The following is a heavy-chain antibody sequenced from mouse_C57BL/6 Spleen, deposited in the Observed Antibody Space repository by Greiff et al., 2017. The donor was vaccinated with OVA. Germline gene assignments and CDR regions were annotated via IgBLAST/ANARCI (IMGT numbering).Heavy chain of an antibody. V-gene: IGHV3-8*01. CDR2: ISYSGST. D-gene: IGHD2-1*01. CDR1: GYSITSDY. Sequence: VQLKESGPGLAKPSQTLSLTCSVTGYSITSDYWNWIRKFPGHKLEYMGYISYSGSTYYNPSLKSRISITRDTSKNQYYLQLNAVTTEDTATYHCAYGNYSVTWFAYWGQGTLVTVSA. J-gene: IGHJ3*01. CDR3: AYGNYSVTWFAY.